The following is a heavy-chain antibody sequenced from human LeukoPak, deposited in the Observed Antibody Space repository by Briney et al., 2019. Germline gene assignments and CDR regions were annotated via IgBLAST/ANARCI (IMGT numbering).Heavy chain of an antibody. CDR1: GGTFSSYA. J-gene: IGHJ4*02. Sequence: SVKVSCKASGGTFSSYAISWVRQAPGRGLEWMGRIIPIFGIANYAQKFQGRVTITADKSTSTAYMELSSLRSEDTAVYYCARLGYCSGGSCSWDYFDYWGQGTLVTVSS. CDR3: ARLGYCSGGSCSWDYFDY. D-gene: IGHD2-15*01. V-gene: IGHV1-69*04. CDR2: IIPIFGIA.